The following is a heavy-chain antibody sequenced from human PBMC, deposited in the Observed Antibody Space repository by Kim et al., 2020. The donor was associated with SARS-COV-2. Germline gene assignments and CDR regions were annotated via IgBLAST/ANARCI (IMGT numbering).Heavy chain of an antibody. CDR3: ARDYSSGWYQMATWGMDV. CDR2: INTNTGNP. CDR1: GYTFTSYA. V-gene: IGHV7-4-1*02. J-gene: IGHJ6*02. Sequence: ASVKVSCKASGYTFTSYAMNWVRQAPGQGLEWMGWINTNTGNPTYAQGFTGRFVFSLDTSVSTAYLQISSLKAEDTAVYYCARDYSSGWYQMATWGMDVWGQGTTVTVSS. D-gene: IGHD6-19*01.